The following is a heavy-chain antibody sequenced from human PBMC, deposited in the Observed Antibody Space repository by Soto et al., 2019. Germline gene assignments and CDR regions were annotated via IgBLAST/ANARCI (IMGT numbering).Heavy chain of an antibody. J-gene: IGHJ6*01. V-gene: IGHV3-53*01. CDR2: IYSGGST. CDR1: GFTVSSNY. D-gene: IGHD2-2*01. Sequence: GGSLRTSCAASGFTVSSNYMSWVRQAPGKGLEWVSVIYSGGSTYYADSVKGRFTISRDNSKNTLYLQMNSLRAEDTDVYYGARDRDYAMDVWGQGTTVTVSS. CDR3: ARDRDYAMDV.